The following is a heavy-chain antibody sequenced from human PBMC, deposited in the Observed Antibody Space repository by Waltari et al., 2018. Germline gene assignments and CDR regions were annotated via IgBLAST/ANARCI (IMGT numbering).Heavy chain of an antibody. CDR1: GFTFSSYV. J-gene: IGHJ4*02. D-gene: IGHD3-22*01. V-gene: IGHV3-23*04. Sequence: EVQLVESGGGLVQPGGSLRLSCAASGFTFSSYVMSWVRQAPGKGLEWVSAISGSGGSTYYADSVKGRFTISRDNSKNTLYLQMNSLRAEDTAVYYCANPIGGYYDSSGYPGYWGQGTLVTVSS. CDR3: ANPIGGYYDSSGYPGY. CDR2: ISGSGGST.